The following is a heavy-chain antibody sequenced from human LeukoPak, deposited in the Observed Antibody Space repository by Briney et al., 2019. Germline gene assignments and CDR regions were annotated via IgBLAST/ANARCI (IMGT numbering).Heavy chain of an antibody. CDR3: ARGGGDIVVVPAANWYMDV. D-gene: IGHD2-2*01. J-gene: IGHJ6*03. CDR2: INHSGST. CDR1: GGSFSGYY. Sequence: SETLSLTCAVYGGSFSGYYWNWIRQPPGKGLEWIGEINHSGSTNYNPSLKSRVTISVDTSKNQFSLKLSSVTAADTAVYYCARGGGDIVVVPAANWYMDVWGKGTTVTVSS. V-gene: IGHV4-34*01.